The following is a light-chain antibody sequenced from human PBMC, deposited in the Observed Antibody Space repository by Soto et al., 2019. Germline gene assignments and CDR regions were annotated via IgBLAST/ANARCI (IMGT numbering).Light chain of an antibody. CDR1: QSLLHRNGYNY. Sequence: DIVMTQSPLSLPVTPGEPASISCRSSQSLLHRNGYNYLDWYLQRPGQSPQLLIYLGSNRASGVHDRFSGRGSVTDFTLKISRVEAEDVGVYYCMQALQTPLYTFGQGTRLEIK. V-gene: IGKV2-28*01. CDR2: LGS. J-gene: IGKJ2*01. CDR3: MQALQTPLYT.